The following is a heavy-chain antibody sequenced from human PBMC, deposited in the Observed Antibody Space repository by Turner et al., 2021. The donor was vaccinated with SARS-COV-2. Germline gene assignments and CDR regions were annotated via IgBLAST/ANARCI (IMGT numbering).Heavy chain of an antibody. J-gene: IGHJ4*02. CDR2: ISISSTYI. CDR3: ERSPGTRE. V-gene: IGHV3-21*01. CDR1: GFTFSSYS. Sequence: DVQLVGSGVGLVRPGRSLRLSCAASGFTFSSYSMNWARQAPGKGLEWVSSISISSTYIYYADSVKGGFTISRDNAKNPRYMQMNSLRAEDTAVYYCERSPGTREWGQGTLVTVSS. D-gene: IGHD3-10*01.